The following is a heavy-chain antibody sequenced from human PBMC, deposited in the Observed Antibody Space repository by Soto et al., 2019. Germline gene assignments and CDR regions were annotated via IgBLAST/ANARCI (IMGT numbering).Heavy chain of an antibody. CDR3: ARDGPLTVNYFDY. J-gene: IGHJ4*02. Sequence: SETLSLTCTVSGGSISSGGYYWSWIRQHPGKGLEWIGYIYYSGSTYYNPSLKSRVTISVDTSKNQFSLKLSSVTAADTAVYYCARDGPLTVNYFDYWGQGTLVTVSS. D-gene: IGHD4-4*01. CDR1: GGSISSGGYY. CDR2: IYYSGST. V-gene: IGHV4-31*03.